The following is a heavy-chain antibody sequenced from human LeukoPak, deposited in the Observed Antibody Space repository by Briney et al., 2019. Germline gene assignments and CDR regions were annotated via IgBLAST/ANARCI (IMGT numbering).Heavy chain of an antibody. J-gene: IGHJ5*02. Sequence: PSETLSLTCAVYGGSFSGYYWSWIRQPPGKGLEWIGEINHSGSTNYNPSLKSRVTISVDTSKNQFSLKLSSVTAANTAVYYCARTVRGGPSRWFDPWGRGTLVTVSS. CDR1: GGSFSGYY. D-gene: IGHD3-10*01. CDR3: ARTVRGGPSRWFDP. CDR2: INHSGST. V-gene: IGHV4-34*01.